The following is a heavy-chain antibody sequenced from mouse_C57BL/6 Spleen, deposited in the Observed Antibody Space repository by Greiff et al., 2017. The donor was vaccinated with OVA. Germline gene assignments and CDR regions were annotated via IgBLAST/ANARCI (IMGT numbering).Heavy chain of an antibody. D-gene: IGHD2-4*01. J-gene: IGHJ1*03. CDR3: TGDYDGYFDV. V-gene: IGHV1-5*01. CDR1: GYTFTSYW. CDR2: IYPGNSDT. Sequence: EVQLQQSGTVLARPGASVKMSCKTSGYTFTSYWMHWVKQRPGQGLEWIGAIYPGNSDTSYNQKFKGKAKLTAVTSDSTAYLELSSLTNEDSAVYYCTGDYDGYFDVWGTGTTVTVSA.